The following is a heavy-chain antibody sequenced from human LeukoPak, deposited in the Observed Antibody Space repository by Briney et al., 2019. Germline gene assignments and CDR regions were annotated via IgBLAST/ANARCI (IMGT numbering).Heavy chain of an antibody. Sequence: EASVNVSCKASGYTFTSYGISWLRQAPGQGREWMGWISAYNGNTNYAQKLQGRVTMTTDTSTSTAYMELRSLRSDDTAVYYCARAKDSYGYSGFDYWGQGTLVTVS. CDR2: ISAYNGNT. D-gene: IGHD5-18*01. CDR1: GYTFTSYG. J-gene: IGHJ4*02. CDR3: ARAKDSYGYSGFDY. V-gene: IGHV1-18*01.